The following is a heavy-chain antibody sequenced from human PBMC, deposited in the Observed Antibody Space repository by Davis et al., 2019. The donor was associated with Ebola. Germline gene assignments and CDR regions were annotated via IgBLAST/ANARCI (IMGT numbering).Heavy chain of an antibody. Sequence: MPSETLSLTCTVSGGSISSYYWSWIRQPPGKGLEWIGYIYYSGSTNYNPSLKSRVTISVDTSKNQFSLKLSSVTAADTAVYYCARGYCSGGSCYSGDYWGQGTLVTVSS. J-gene: IGHJ4*02. V-gene: IGHV4-59*08. CDR2: IYYSGST. CDR1: GGSISSYY. CDR3: ARGYCSGGSCYSGDY. D-gene: IGHD2-15*01.